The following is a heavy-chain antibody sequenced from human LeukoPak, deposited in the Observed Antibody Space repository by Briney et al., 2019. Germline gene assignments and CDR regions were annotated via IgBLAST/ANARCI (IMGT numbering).Heavy chain of an antibody. CDR3: ARQQAYYDFWSGYYTANWFDP. CDR2: IYYSGST. Sequence: PSETLSLTCTVSGGSISSSSYYWGWIRQPPGKGLEWIGSIYYSGSTYYNPSLKSRVTTTEDTSNNQYFLKSSSVTAADTVVYCCARQQAYYDFWSGYYTANWFDPWGQGTLVTVSS. D-gene: IGHD3-3*01. J-gene: IGHJ5*02. CDR1: GGSISSSSYY. V-gene: IGHV4-39*01.